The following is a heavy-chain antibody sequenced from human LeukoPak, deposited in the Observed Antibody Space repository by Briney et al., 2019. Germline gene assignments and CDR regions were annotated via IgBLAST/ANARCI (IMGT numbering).Heavy chain of an antibody. D-gene: IGHD6-19*01. CDR3: AKGEGSGWYRIRYFDY. CDR1: GFTFSSYA. Sequence: GGTLRLSCAASGFTFSSYAMSWVRQAPGKGLEWFSAIRGSGGSTYYADSVKGRFTISRDNSKNTLYLQMNSLRAEDTAVYYCAKGEGSGWYRIRYFDYWGQGTLVTV. CDR2: IRGSGGST. V-gene: IGHV3-23*01. J-gene: IGHJ4*02.